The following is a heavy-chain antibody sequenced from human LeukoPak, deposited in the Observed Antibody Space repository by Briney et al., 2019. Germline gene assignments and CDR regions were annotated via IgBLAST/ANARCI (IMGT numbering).Heavy chain of an antibody. V-gene: IGHV3-30*18. CDR2: ISYDGSNK. CDR1: GFTFSSYG. CDR3: AKDLDSSGWYLGY. D-gene: IGHD6-19*01. J-gene: IGHJ4*02. Sequence: PGGSLRLSCAASGFTFSSYGMHWVRQAPGKGLEWVAVISYDGSNKYYADSVKGRFTISRDNSKNTLYLQMNSLRAEDTAVYYCAKDLDSSGWYLGYWGQGTLVTVSS.